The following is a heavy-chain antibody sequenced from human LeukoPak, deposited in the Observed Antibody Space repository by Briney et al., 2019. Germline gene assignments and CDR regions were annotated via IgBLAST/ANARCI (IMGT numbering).Heavy chain of an antibody. CDR3: TRGGTIYDTILEDPFDI. D-gene: IGHD3-22*01. Sequence: ASVKVSCKASGYTLSSYDINWVRQAPGQGLEWMGWMNPNSGNTGYAQELQGRVAMTRDTSISTAYMELSSLISDDTAVYYCTRGGTIYDTILEDPFDIWGQGTVVTVSS. CDR1: GYTLSSYD. V-gene: IGHV1-8*01. J-gene: IGHJ3*02. CDR2: MNPNSGNT.